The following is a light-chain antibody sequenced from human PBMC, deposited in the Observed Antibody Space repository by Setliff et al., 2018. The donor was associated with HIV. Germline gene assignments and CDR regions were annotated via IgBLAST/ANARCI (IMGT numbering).Light chain of an antibody. CDR3: QQYGSSPWT. V-gene: IGKV3-20*01. Sequence: EIVLTQSPGTLSLSPGERATLSCRASQSVSSSHLAWYQQKPGQAPRLLIFGASNRATGIPDRFSGGGSGTDFTLTISRLEPDDSAVYYCQQYGSSPWTFGQGTKV. J-gene: IGKJ1*01. CDR2: GAS. CDR1: QSVSSSH.